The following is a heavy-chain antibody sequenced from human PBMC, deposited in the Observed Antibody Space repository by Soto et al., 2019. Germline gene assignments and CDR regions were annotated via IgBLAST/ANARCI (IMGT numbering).Heavy chain of an antibody. CDR3: ARDIDGDYYYNGMDV. D-gene: IGHD3-16*01. CDR2: ISSSSSYT. J-gene: IGHJ6*02. CDR1: GFTFSDYY. Sequence: QVQLVESGGGLVKPGGSLRLSCAASGFTFSDYYMSWIRQAPGKGLEWVSYISSSSSYTNYADSVKGRFTISRDNAKNSLYLQMNRLRAEDTAVYYCARDIDGDYYYNGMDVWGQGTTVTVSS. V-gene: IGHV3-11*06.